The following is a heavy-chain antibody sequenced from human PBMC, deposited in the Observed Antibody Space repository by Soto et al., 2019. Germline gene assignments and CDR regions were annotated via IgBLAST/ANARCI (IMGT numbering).Heavy chain of an antibody. CDR1: GFSFSSYA. CDR2: IGGRGGST. Sequence: PGGSLRLSCAASGFSFSSYAISWVRQAPGKGPEWVSSIGGRGGSTYYADSVKGRFTISRDNSKNTVYLQMNSLRVEDTAVYYCAKQGDYDFWSSSNNWLDPWGQGTLVTVSS. J-gene: IGHJ5*02. CDR3: AKQGDYDFWSSSNNWLDP. D-gene: IGHD3-3*01. V-gene: IGHV3-23*01.